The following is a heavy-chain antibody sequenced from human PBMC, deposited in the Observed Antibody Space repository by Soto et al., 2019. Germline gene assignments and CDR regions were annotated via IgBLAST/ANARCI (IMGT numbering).Heavy chain of an antibody. V-gene: IGHV3-7*03. CDR3: ARGMSTPGIDW. Sequence: EVQLVESGGGLVQPGGSLRLSCAASGFSFSSYWMNWVRQAPGKGLEWMANINQDGSQRSFVDSVKGRFTISRDNAKNSLSLQMNSLGAEDTAVYSCARGMSTPGIDWWGQGTLVAVSS. CDR1: GFSFSSYW. J-gene: IGHJ4*02. CDR2: INQDGSQR. D-gene: IGHD2-15*01.